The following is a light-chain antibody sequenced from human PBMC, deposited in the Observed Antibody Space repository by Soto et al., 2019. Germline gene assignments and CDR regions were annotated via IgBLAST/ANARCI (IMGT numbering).Light chain of an antibody. Sequence: DIQMTQSPSSLSASVGDRVTITCQASHDISKYLSWFQQRPGKAPKLLIYDASKLETGVPSRFSGSGSGTDFSVTISSLQPEDIATYYCQQYDNAPLTFGGGTKVEIK. J-gene: IGKJ4*01. CDR2: DAS. V-gene: IGKV1-33*01. CDR3: QQYDNAPLT. CDR1: HDISKY.